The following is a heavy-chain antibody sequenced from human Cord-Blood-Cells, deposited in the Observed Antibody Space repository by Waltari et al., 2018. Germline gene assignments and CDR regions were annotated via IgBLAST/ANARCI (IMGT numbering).Heavy chain of an antibody. CDR1: GYSLRCGYY. Sequence: QVQLQESGPGLVKPSETLSLTCAVSGYSLRCGYYLCWLRQPPGKGLEWIGNIYHSGSTYYHPSLKSRVTISVDTSKNQFSLKLSSVTAADTAVYYCARDRRIAAAGTPDYWGQGTLVTVSS. D-gene: IGHD6-13*01. J-gene: IGHJ4*02. CDR3: ARDRRIAAAGTPDY. CDR2: IYHSGST. V-gene: IGHV4-38-2*02.